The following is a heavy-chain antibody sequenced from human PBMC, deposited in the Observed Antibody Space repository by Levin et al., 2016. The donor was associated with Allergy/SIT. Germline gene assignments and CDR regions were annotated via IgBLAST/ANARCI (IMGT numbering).Heavy chain of an antibody. V-gene: IGHV3-21*01. CDR3: AREEVAATHYYYGMDV. D-gene: IGHD2-15*01. CDR1: GFTFSSYS. J-gene: IGHJ6*02. Sequence: GGSLRLSCAASGFTFSSYSMNWVRQAPGKGLEWVSSISSSSSYIYYADSVKGRFTISRDNAKNSLYLQMNSLRAEDTAVYYCAREEVAATHYYYGMDVWGQGTTVTVSS. CDR2: ISSSSSYI.